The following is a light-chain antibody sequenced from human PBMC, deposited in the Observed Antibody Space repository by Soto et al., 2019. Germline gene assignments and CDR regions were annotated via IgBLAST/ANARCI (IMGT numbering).Light chain of an antibody. V-gene: IGLV2-8*01. Sequence: QSVLTQPPSASGSPGQSVTISCTGTSSDVGGYNYVSWYQQHPGKAPKLMIIEVSKRSSGVPDRFSGSKSGNTASLTVSGLQAEDEADYYCSSYAGSNVVFGGGTKVTVL. CDR3: SSYAGSNVV. CDR2: EVS. CDR1: SSDVGGYNY. J-gene: IGLJ2*01.